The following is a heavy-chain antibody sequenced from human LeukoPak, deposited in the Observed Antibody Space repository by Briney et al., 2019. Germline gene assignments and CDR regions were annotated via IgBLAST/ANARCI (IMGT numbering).Heavy chain of an antibody. Sequence: GGSLRLSCVASGFTFSSSWMSWVRQAPGKGLEWVANIKQDGSEKSYVESVRGRFTISRDNAKNSLYLQLNSLRAEDTALYYCARDNPPEYWGQGTLVTVSS. CDR2: IKQDGSEK. D-gene: IGHD1-14*01. V-gene: IGHV3-7*03. CDR1: GFTFSSSW. CDR3: ARDNPPEY. J-gene: IGHJ4*02.